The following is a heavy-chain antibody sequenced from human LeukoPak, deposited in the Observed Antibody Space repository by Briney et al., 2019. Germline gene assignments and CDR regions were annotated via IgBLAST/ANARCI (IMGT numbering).Heavy chain of an antibody. D-gene: IGHD4/OR15-4a*01. V-gene: IGHV1-2*02. J-gene: IGHJ4*02. CDR1: GYTFTGYY. CDR3: ARGEIDYGGY. CDR2: INPNSGGT. Sequence: ASVKVSCKASGYTFTGYYIHWVRRAPGQGLQWMGWINPNSGGTNYAQKFQGRVTMTRDTSISTAYMELSRLRSDDTAVYYCARGEIDYGGYWGQGTLVTVSS.